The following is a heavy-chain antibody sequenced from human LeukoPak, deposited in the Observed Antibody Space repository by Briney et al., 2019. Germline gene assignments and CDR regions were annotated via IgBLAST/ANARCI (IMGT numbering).Heavy chain of an antibody. Sequence: SETLSLTCTVSGGSISSSSYYRGWIRQPPGKGLEWIGSIYHSGSTYYNPSLKSRVTISVDTSKNQFSLKLSSVTAADTAVYYCARVYDFWSGYFDYWGQGTLVTVSS. CDR1: GGSISSSSYY. CDR2: IYHSGST. V-gene: IGHV4-39*07. J-gene: IGHJ4*02. CDR3: ARVYDFWSGYFDY. D-gene: IGHD3-3*01.